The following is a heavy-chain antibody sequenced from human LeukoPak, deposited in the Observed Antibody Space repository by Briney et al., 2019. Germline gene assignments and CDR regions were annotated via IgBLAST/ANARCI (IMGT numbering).Heavy chain of an antibody. Sequence: GGSLRLSCAVSGFTFNDHAMHWVRQAPGKGLEWLSVISYDGTYKYYADSVKGRFTISRDNSKNTLYLQMNSLRAEDTAVYYCAKDFMVVVPAAIRRGASDAFDIWGQGTMVTVSS. J-gene: IGHJ3*02. CDR2: ISYDGTYK. D-gene: IGHD2-2*01. V-gene: IGHV3-30*18. CDR3: AKDFMVVVPAAIRRGASDAFDI. CDR1: GFTFNDHA.